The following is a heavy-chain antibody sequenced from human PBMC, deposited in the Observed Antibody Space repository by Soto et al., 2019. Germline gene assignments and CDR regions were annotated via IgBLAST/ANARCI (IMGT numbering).Heavy chain of an antibody. J-gene: IGHJ6*02. CDR2: IWYDGSKR. CDR3: ASGETGAEYYYGMDV. D-gene: IGHD1-26*01. CDR1: GSTFSSYG. Sequence: PGGSLRLSCAASGSTFSSYGMHWVRQAPGKGLEWVAVIWYDGSKRYYGDSVKGRFTISRDNSKNTMQLQMNSLRVEDTAVYYCASGETGAEYYYGMDVWGHGTTVTVSS. V-gene: IGHV3-33*01.